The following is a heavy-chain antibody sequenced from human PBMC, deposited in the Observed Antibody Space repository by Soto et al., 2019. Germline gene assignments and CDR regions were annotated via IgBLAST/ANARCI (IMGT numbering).Heavy chain of an antibody. J-gene: IGHJ6*02. Sequence: GASVKVSCKASGYTFTGYYMHWVRQAPGQGLEWMGWINPNSGGTNYAQKFQGRATMTRDTSISTAYMELSRLRSDDTAVYYCATVAKGYDFWSGYTSYYYYYGMDVWGQGTTVTVSS. V-gene: IGHV1-2*02. CDR2: INPNSGGT. CDR1: GYTFTGYY. CDR3: ATVAKGYDFWSGYTSYYYYYGMDV. D-gene: IGHD3-3*01.